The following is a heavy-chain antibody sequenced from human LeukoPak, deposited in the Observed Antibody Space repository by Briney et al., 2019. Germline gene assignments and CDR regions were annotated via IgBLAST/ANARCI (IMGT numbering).Heavy chain of an antibody. CDR2: IRSKANSYAT. CDR1: GFTFSGSA. J-gene: IGHJ6*03. D-gene: IGHD5-18*01. V-gene: IGHV3-73*01. Sequence: AGGSLRLSCAASGFTFSGSAMHWVRQASGKGLEWVGRIRSKANSYATAYAASVKGRFTISRDDSKNTAYLQMNSLKTEDTAVYYCTRMVDTAMVNFYYYYMDVWGKGTTVTVSS. CDR3: TRMVDTAMVNFYYYYMDV.